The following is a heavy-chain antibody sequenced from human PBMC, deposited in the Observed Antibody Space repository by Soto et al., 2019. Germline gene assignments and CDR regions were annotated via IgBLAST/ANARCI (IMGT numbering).Heavy chain of an antibody. CDR3: ASFPVNPGRDSSTVFDY. V-gene: IGHV4-59*08. Sequence: PSETLSLTCTVSGVSMSSSYRNWIRQPPGKGLEWIGFIYYTGSTLYNPSLESRVTMSVDTSKNQFSLKLKSVTAADTAMYFCASFPVNPGRDSSTVFDYWGQGALVTVS. CDR1: GVSMSSSY. D-gene: IGHD2-2*01. J-gene: IGHJ4*02. CDR2: IYYTGST.